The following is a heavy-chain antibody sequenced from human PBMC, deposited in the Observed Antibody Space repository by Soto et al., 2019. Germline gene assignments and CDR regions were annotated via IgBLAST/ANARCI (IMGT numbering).Heavy chain of an antibody. V-gene: IGHV3-48*01. CDR1: GFTFSSYS. D-gene: IGHD6-19*01. CDR2: ISSSSSTI. Sequence: GGSLRLSCAASGFTFSSYSMNWVRQAPGKGLEWVSYISSSSSTIYYADSVKGRFTISRDNAKNSLYLQMNSLRAEDTAVYYCARGNGLLDSSGWIEDFDYWGQGTLVTVSS. CDR3: ARGNGLLDSSGWIEDFDY. J-gene: IGHJ4*02.